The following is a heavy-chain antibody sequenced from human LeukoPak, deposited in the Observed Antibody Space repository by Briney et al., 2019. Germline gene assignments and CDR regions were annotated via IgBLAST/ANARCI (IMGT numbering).Heavy chain of an antibody. D-gene: IGHD2-2*01. CDR2: IYSGGST. V-gene: IGHV3-53*01. J-gene: IGHJ6*03. Sequence: GGSLRLSYAASGFTVSSNYMSWVRQAPGKGLEWVSVIYSGGSTYYADSVKGRFTISRDNSKNTLYLQMNNLRAEDTAVYYCARVADCSSTSCEWTYYYYMDVWAKGTTVTVSS. CDR3: ARVADCSSTSCEWTYYYYMDV. CDR1: GFTVSSNY.